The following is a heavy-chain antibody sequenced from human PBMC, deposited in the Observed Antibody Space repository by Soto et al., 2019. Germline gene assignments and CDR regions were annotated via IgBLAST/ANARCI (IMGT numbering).Heavy chain of an antibody. D-gene: IGHD1-1*01. V-gene: IGHV4-59*08. CDR1: GDSISSNN. Sequence: SETLSLTCSVSGDSISSNNWSWIRQPPGKGLEWLGSMYYSGSTKSNPSLSSRVTISVDTSKNQLSLKLRSVTAADTAAYFCARTLQLASATDYYYYMDVWGTGTTVTVSS. CDR2: MYYSGST. J-gene: IGHJ6*03. CDR3: ARTLQLASATDYYYYMDV.